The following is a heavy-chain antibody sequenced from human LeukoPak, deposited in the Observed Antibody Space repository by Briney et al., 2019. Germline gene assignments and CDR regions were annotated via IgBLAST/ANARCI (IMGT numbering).Heavy chain of an antibody. J-gene: IGHJ4*02. CDR3: VTYYYDSGSCYAFFDY. D-gene: IGHD3-22*01. Sequence: GGSLRLSCAASGFTFSNYDMSWVRQAPGKGLEWVSSIRGSGGTTYYVDSVKGRFTISRDQSKNTLDLQMNSLRAEDTAVYYCVTYYYDSGSCYAFFDYWGQGTLVTVSS. CDR1: GFTFSNYD. CDR2: IRGSGGTT. V-gene: IGHV3-23*01.